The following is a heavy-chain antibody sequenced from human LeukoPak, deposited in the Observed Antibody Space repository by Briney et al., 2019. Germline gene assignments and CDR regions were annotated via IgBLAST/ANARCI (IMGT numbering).Heavy chain of an antibody. J-gene: IGHJ4*02. CDR1: GFTVSSNY. CDR2: IYSGGST. Sequence: GGSLRLSCAASGFTVSSNYMSWVRQASGKGLEWVSVIYSGGSTYYADSVKGRFTISRHNSKNTLYLQMNSLRAEDTAVYYCARGGSGWYRDYWGQGTLVTVSS. V-gene: IGHV3-53*04. CDR3: ARGGSGWYRDY. D-gene: IGHD6-19*01.